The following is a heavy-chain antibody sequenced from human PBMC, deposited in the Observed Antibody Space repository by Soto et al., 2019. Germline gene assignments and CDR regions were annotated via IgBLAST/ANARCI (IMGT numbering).Heavy chain of an antibody. J-gene: IGHJ4*02. CDR2: IKTDGSEK. CDR3: ASSMGRGGNDY. D-gene: IGHD3-10*01. V-gene: IGHV3-7*05. CDR1: GFTFSDYW. Sequence: EVQLVESGGGLVQPGGSLRLSCAASGFTFSDYWMSWVRQAPGKGLECVANIKTDGSEKYYVDPGKGRFTISRDNPKNSLYLQMNSLRAEDTAVYYCASSMGRGGNDYWGQGTLVAVSS.